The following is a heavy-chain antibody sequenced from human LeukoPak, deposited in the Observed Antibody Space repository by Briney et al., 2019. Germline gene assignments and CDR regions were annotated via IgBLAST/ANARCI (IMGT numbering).Heavy chain of an antibody. CDR3: AHFKGGSFDF. Sequence: ETLSLTCTVSGGSISSSNYYWGWIRQPPGKGLEWIGSIYYSGNTYYNPSLKSRVTISVDTSKNQFSLKLTSVTAADTAVYYCAHFKGGSFDFWGQGTMVTVSS. CDR2: IYYSGNT. D-gene: IGHD1-26*01. J-gene: IGHJ3*01. CDR1: GGSISSSNYY. V-gene: IGHV4-39*01.